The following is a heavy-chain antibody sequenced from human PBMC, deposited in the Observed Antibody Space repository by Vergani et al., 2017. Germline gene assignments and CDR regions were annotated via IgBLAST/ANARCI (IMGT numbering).Heavy chain of an antibody. CDR2: IIPILGIA. CDR1: GGPFSSYA. D-gene: IGHD3-16*01. V-gene: IGHV1-69*04. CDR3: AGEGAGGXWGS. Sequence: QVQLVQSGAEVKKPGSSVKVSCKASGGPFSSYAISWVRQAPGQGLEWMGRIIPILGIANYAQKFQGRVTITADKSTSTAYMELSSLRSEDTAVYYCAGEGAGGXWGSWGQGTLVTVSS. J-gene: IGHJ4*02.